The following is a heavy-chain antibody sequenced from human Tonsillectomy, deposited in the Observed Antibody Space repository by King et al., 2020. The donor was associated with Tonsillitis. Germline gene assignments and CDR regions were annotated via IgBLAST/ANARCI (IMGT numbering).Heavy chain of an antibody. CDR1: GFTFSSYA. Sequence: DVQLVESGGGLVQPGGSLRLSCAASGFTFSSYAMSWVRQTPGKGLEWVSVIYSGGSSTYYADSVKGRFTISRDNSKNTLYLQMNSLRAEDTAVYYCAKNGEYYDILTGYSHWYFDLWGRGTLVTVSS. D-gene: IGHD3-9*01. J-gene: IGHJ2*01. V-gene: IGHV3-23*03. CDR3: AKNGEYYDILTGYSHWYFDL. CDR2: IYSGGSST.